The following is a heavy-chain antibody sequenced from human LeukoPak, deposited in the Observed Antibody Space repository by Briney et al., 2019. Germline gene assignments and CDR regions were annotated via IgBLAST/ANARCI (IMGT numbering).Heavy chain of an antibody. CDR2: IYPSDSDT. D-gene: IGHD1-1*01. J-gene: IGHJ4*02. CDR1: GYSFTTSW. Sequence: GESLKISWKGSGYSFTTSWIGWVRQMPGKGLEWMGIIYPSDSDTRYSPSFQGQVTISVDKSISTAYLQWSSLKASDTAMYYCARPRRAERDEDFWGQGTLVTVSS. CDR3: ARPRRAERDEDF. V-gene: IGHV5-51*01.